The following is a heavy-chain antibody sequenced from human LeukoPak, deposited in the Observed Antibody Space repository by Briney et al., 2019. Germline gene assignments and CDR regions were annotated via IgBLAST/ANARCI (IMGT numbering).Heavy chain of an antibody. V-gene: IGHV3-66*01. CDR2: IFGGGTI. CDR1: GFTVSNNF. CDR3: ARGGIPAVLYYFDC. Sequence: GGSLRLSCAASGFTVSNNFMTWVRQAPGKGLEWVSVIFGGGTIYYADSVKGRFTISRDTSKNTLYLQMNSLSAEDTAVYYCARGGIPAVLYYFDCWGQGTLVTVSS. D-gene: IGHD3-10*01. J-gene: IGHJ4*02.